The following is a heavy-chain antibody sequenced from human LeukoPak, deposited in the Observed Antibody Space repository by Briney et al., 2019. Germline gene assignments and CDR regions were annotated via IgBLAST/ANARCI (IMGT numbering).Heavy chain of an antibody. Sequence: GASVKVSCKASEYTFSGNYLHWVRQAPGQGPEWMGRINPKTGDTSYVQKFQGRVTMTWDTSISTAYMELTRINSDDTAVYYCAARGDYTSGTYFHPFYFDSWGQGALVTVSS. CDR3: AARGDYTSGTYFHPFYFDS. J-gene: IGHJ4*02. CDR1: EYTFSGNY. V-gene: IGHV1-2*02. D-gene: IGHD3-10*01. CDR2: INPKTGDT.